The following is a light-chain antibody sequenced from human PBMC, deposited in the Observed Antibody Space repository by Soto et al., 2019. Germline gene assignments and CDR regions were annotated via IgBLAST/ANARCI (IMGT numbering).Light chain of an antibody. V-gene: IGLV2-14*01. J-gene: IGLJ1*01. CDR1: SSDIGRYIF. Sequence: QSALTQPASMSGSPGQSITISCTGTSSDIGRYIFVSWYQHHPGKAPKLIIYEATKRPSGVSYRFSGSKSGNTASLTISGLQAEDEADYYCTSYTITSPYVFGTGTKVTVL. CDR3: TSYTITSPYV. CDR2: EAT.